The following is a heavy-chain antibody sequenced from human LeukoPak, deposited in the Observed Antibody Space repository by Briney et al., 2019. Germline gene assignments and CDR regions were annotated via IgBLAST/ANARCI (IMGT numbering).Heavy chain of an antibody. CDR3: ARGGSSWSAEYFQH. J-gene: IGHJ1*01. Sequence: ASVKVSCKASGYTFTNYGINWVRQAPGQGLEWMGWISAYNGDTKYAQKLQDRVTMTTDTSTNTAYMELRSLRSDDTAVYFCARGGSSWSAEYFQHWGQGTLVTVSS. CDR1: GYTFTNYG. D-gene: IGHD6-13*01. CDR2: ISAYNGDT. V-gene: IGHV1-18*01.